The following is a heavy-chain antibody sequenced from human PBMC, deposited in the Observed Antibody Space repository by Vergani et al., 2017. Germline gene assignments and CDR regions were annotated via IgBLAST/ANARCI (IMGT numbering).Heavy chain of an antibody. CDR3: ARGYSLTGYYTFDY. D-gene: IGHD3-9*01. V-gene: IGHV3-66*02. CDR2: IYSGGST. Sequence: EVQLVESGGGLVQPGGSLRLSCAASGFTVSSNYMSWVRQAPGKGLEWVSVIYSGGSTYYADSVKGRFTISRDNSKNTLYLQMNSLRAEDTAVYYCARGYSLTGYYTFDYWGQGTLVTVSS. J-gene: IGHJ4*02. CDR1: GFTVSSNY.